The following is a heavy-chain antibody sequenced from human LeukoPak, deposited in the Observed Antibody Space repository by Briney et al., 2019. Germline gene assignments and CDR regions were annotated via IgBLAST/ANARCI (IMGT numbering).Heavy chain of an antibody. J-gene: IGHJ4*02. Sequence: GGSLRLSCAASGFTFSDHYMDWVRQAPGKGLEWVGRTRNKANSYTTEYAASVKGRFPISRDDSKNSLYLQMNSLKTEDTAVYYCVREGTTDYWGQGTLVTVSS. D-gene: IGHD4-11*01. CDR2: TRNKANSYTT. CDR3: VREGTTDY. V-gene: IGHV3-72*01. CDR1: GFTFSDHY.